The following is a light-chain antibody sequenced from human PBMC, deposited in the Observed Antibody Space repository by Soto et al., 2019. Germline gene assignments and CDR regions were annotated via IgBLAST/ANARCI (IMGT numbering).Light chain of an antibody. J-gene: IGLJ1*01. CDR1: SSNIGSYTF. Sequence: QSALTQPASVSGSPGQSITISCTGSSSNIGSYTFVSWYQHHPGKAPQGIIYEGNQRPSGVSNRFSASKSGNTASLTISGLQVEDEAEYYCCSYAGSSTYVFGTGTKLTVL. V-gene: IGLV2-23*01. CDR2: EGN. CDR3: CSYAGSSTYV.